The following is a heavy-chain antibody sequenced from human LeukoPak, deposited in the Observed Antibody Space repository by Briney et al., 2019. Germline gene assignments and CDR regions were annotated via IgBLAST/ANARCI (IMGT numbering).Heavy chain of an antibody. D-gene: IGHD3-3*01. V-gene: IGHV4-4*07. CDR1: SDSINDYY. Sequence: PSETLSLTCTLSSDSINDYYWSWLRQPAGKGLEWIGRIYTTGRTNYNPSLQSRVTMSIDMSKNQFSLNLSSVTAADTAVYYCARGGEWSYDYWGQGTLVTVSS. CDR3: ARGGEWSYDY. CDR2: IYTTGRT. J-gene: IGHJ4*02.